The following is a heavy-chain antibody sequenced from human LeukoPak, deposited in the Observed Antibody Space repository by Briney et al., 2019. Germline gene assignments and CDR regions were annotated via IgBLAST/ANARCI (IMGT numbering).Heavy chain of an antibody. CDR2: ISYDGSNK. Sequence: GGSLRLSRAASGFTFSNYWMAWVRQAPGKGPEWVAVISYDGSNKYYADSVKGRFTISRDNSKNTLYLQMNSLRAEDTAVYYCEIVVANQNTDYWGQGTLVTVSS. J-gene: IGHJ4*02. D-gene: IGHD3-22*01. CDR3: EIVVANQNTDY. CDR1: GFTFSNYW. V-gene: IGHV3-30-3*01.